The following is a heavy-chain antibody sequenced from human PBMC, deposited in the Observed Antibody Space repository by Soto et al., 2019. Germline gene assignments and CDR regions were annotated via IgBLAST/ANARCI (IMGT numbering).Heavy chain of an antibody. J-gene: IGHJ4*02. CDR3: ARVGRGYGGNSYFDY. CDR2: IYYSGST. V-gene: IGHV4-59*01. CDR1: GGSISSYY. Sequence: SETLSLTCTVSGGSISSYYWSWIRQPPGKGLEWIGYIYYSGSTNYNPSLKSRVTISVDTSKNQFSLKLSSVTAADTAVYYCARVGRGYGGNSYFDYWGQGTLVTVSS. D-gene: IGHD2-21*02.